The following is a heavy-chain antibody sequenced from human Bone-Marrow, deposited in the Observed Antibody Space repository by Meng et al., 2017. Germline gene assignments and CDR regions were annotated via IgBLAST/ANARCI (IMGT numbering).Heavy chain of an antibody. CDR3: ARAYYYDSSGYYSLYYYYYYGMDV. Sequence: GESLKISCAASGFTFSSYGMHWVRQAPGKGLEWVAVIWYDGSNKYYADSVKGRFTISRDNSKNTLYLQMNSLRAEDTAVYYCARAYYYDSSGYYSLYYYYYYGMDVWGQGTTVTVSS. V-gene: IGHV3-33*01. J-gene: IGHJ6*02. CDR2: IWYDGSNK. CDR1: GFTFSSYG. D-gene: IGHD3-22*01.